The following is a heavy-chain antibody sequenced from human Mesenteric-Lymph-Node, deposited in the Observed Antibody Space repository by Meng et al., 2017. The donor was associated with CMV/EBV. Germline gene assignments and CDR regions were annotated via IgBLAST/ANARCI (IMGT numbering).Heavy chain of an antibody. CDR3: VKDNSGYWVDV. J-gene: IGHJ6*02. CDR1: GGIFSRFS. Sequence: SVKVSCKASGGIFSRFSISWVRQAPGQGLEWMGRIIPILGVTHYAQKFQGRVTMTADKSTSTMYMDLNSLRPDDTAVYYCVKDNSGYWVDVWGQGTTVTVSS. V-gene: IGHV1-69*04. D-gene: IGHD3-22*01. CDR2: IIPILGVT.